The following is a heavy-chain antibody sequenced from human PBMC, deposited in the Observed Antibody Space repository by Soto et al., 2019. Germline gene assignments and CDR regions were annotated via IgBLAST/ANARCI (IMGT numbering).Heavy chain of an antibody. Sequence: SETLSLTCPFSYGSISDYYLSWIRKTPFKGLEWIGYIYYSGSTYYNPSLKSRVTISVDTSKNQFSLKLSSVTAADTAVYYCARVWGYVWGSYRPNWFDPWGQGTLVTVSS. V-gene: IGHV4-59*06. D-gene: IGHD3-16*02. CDR2: IYYSGST. CDR1: YGSISDYY. J-gene: IGHJ5*02. CDR3: ARVWGYVWGSYRPNWFDP.